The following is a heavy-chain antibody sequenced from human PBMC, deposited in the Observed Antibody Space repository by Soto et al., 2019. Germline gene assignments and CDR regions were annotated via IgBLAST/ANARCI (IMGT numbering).Heavy chain of an antibody. CDR2: ISYDGSNK. D-gene: IGHD3-16*02. V-gene: IGHV3-30-3*01. J-gene: IGHJ6*02. CDR3: ARAIAARGVIVPSYYYYGMDV. Sequence: SLRLSCAASGFTFSSYAMHWARQAPGKGLEWVAVISYDGSNKYYADSVKGRFTISRDNSKNTLYLQMNSPRAEDTAVYYCARAIAARGVIVPSYYYYGMDVWGQGTTVTVSS. CDR1: GFTFSSYA.